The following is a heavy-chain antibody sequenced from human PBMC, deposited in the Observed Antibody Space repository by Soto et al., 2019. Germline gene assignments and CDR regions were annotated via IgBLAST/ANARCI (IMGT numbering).Heavy chain of an antibody. Sequence: PSQTLSLTCAISGDSVSSNTAAWSWISSSPARGLEWLGRTYYRSNWRHDYAVSVKSRITVNPDTSKNHFSLQLNSVTPDDTAVYYCARGVAGSGFDLWGQGALVTVSS. CDR1: GDSVSSNTAA. J-gene: IGHJ4*02. CDR2: TYYRSNWRH. CDR3: ARGVAGSGFDL. V-gene: IGHV6-1*01. D-gene: IGHD6-19*01.